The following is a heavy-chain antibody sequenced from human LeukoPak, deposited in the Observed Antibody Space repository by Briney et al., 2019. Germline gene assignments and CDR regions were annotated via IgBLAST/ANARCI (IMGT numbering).Heavy chain of an antibody. D-gene: IGHD6-13*01. CDR1: GYTFTNYW. CDR2: IYPGDSDT. J-gene: IGHJ4*02. V-gene: IGHV5-51*01. CDR3: ARQMVGSSWPNFDY. Sequence: GESLQISCKGSGYTFTNYWIGWVRQMPGTGLEWMGIIYPGDSDTRYSPSFQGQVTFSADKSISTAYLQWSRLKASDTAMYYCARQMVGSSWPNFDYWGQGTLVTVSS.